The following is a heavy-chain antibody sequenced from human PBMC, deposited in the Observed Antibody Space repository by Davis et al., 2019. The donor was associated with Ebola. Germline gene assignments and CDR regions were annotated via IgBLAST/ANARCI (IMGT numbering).Heavy chain of an antibody. D-gene: IGHD6-6*01. J-gene: IGHJ6*02. CDR3: ARHVGQLGYYYYYGMDV. Sequence: SETLSLTCAVYGGSFSGYYWSWIRQPPGKGLEWIGEINHSGRTNYNPSLKSRVTISVDTSKNQFSLKLSSVTAADTAVYYCARHVGQLGYYYYYGMDVWGQGTTVAVSS. CDR2: INHSGRT. V-gene: IGHV4-34*01. CDR1: GGSFSGYY.